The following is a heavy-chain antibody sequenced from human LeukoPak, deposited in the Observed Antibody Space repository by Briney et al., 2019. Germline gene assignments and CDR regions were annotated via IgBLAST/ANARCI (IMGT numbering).Heavy chain of an antibody. Sequence: PSETLSLTCTVSGGSISSSSYYWGWIRQPPGKGLEWIGSIYYSGSTYYNPSLKSRVTISVDTSKNQFSLKLSSVTAADTAVYYCASGYDSSRGGIDYWGQGTLVTVSS. J-gene: IGHJ4*02. CDR2: IYYSGST. D-gene: IGHD3-22*01. V-gene: IGHV4-39*01. CDR3: ASGYDSSRGGIDY. CDR1: GGSISSSSYY.